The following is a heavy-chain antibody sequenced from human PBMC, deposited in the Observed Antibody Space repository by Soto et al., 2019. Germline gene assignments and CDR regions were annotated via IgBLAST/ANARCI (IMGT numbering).Heavy chain of an antibody. CDR2: IRSKAYGGTT. V-gene: IGHV3-49*03. CDR3: TRDRAHVRSPSYDSSGYYVVH. J-gene: IGHJ4*02. Sequence: GGSLRLSCTASGFTFGDYAMSWFRQAPGKGLEWVGFIRSKAYGGTTEYAASVKGRFTISRHDSKSIAYLQMNSLKTEDTAVYYCTRDRAHVRSPSYDSSGYYVVHWGQGTLVTVSS. CDR1: GFTFGDYA. D-gene: IGHD3-22*01.